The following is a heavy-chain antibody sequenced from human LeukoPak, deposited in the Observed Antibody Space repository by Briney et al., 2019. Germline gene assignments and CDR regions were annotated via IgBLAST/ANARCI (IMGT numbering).Heavy chain of an antibody. D-gene: IGHD1-26*01. CDR1: GFTFSSYG. CDR2: IWYDGSNK. V-gene: IGHV3-33*01. CDR3: AAHHGELGYFDY. Sequence: PGGSLRLSCAASGFTFSSYGMHWVRQAPGKGLEWVAVIWYDGSNKYYADSVKGRFTISRDNSKNTLYLQMNSLRAGDTAVYYCAAHHGELGYFDYWGQGTLVTVSS. J-gene: IGHJ4*02.